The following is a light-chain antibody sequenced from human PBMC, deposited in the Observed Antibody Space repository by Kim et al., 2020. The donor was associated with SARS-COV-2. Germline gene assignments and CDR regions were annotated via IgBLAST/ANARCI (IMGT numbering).Light chain of an antibody. CDR3: NCRDSSSDHWV. CDR2: GKN. CDR1: SLRNYY. V-gene: IGLV3-19*01. J-gene: IGLJ3*02. Sequence: SSELTQDPAVSVALGQTIRMTCQGDSLRNYYASWYQQRPGQAPVLVIYGKNYRPSGIPDRFSGSSSGNTASLTITGAQAEDEADYDCNCRDSSSDHWVFG.